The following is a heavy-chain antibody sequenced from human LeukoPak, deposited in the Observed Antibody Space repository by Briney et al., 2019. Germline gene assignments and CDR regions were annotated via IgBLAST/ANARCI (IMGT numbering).Heavy chain of an antibody. CDR1: GGSISSHY. Sequence: SETLSLTCTVSGGSISSHYWSWIRQPPGKGLEWIGYIYYSGSTKYNPSLKSRVTISVDTSKNQFSLKLSSVTAADTAVDYCARDLAEDYYMDVWGKGTTVTVSS. J-gene: IGHJ6*03. V-gene: IGHV4-59*11. CDR2: IYYSGST. CDR3: ARDLAEDYYMDV. D-gene: IGHD3-16*01.